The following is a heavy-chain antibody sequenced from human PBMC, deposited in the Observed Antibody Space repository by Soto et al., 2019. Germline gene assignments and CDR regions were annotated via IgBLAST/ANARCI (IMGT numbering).Heavy chain of an antibody. V-gene: IGHV1-69*13. D-gene: IGHD2-2*01. CDR3: AREALNCSSTSCLPNWFDP. CDR1: GGTFSSYA. J-gene: IGHJ5*02. CDR2: IIPIFGTA. Sequence: ASVKVSCKASGGTFSSYAISRVRQAPGQGLEWMGGIIPIFGTANYAQKFQGRVTITADESTSTAYMELSSLRSEDTAVYYCAREALNCSSTSCLPNWFDPWGQGTLVTVSS.